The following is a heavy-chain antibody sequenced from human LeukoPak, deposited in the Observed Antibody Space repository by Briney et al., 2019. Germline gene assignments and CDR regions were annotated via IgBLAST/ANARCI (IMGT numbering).Heavy chain of an antibody. CDR2: IYYSGST. V-gene: IGHV4-61*08. CDR3: ARDSHDILTGGSNWFDP. J-gene: IGHJ5*02. CDR1: GGSISSGGYY. D-gene: IGHD3-9*01. Sequence: PSETLSLTCTVSGGSISSGGYYWSWIRQPPGKGLEWIGYIYYSGSTNYNPSLKSRVTISVDTSKNQFSLKLSSVTAADTAVYYCARDSHDILTGGSNWFDPWGQGTLVTVSS.